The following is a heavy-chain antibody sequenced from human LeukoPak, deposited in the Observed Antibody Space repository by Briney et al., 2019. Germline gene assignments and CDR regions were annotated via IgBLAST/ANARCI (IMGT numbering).Heavy chain of an antibody. J-gene: IGHJ4*02. D-gene: IGHD1-26*01. Sequence: ASVKVSCKASGYTFTDYYIHWVRQAPGQGLEWMGWINPNSGDTKSAQKLQGRLTMTRDTSITTAYMDLSRLTSDDTAVYYCTRDDIVGARDFDYWGQGTLVTVSS. V-gene: IGHV1-2*02. CDR2: INPNSGDT. CDR3: TRDDIVGARDFDY. CDR1: GYTFTDYY.